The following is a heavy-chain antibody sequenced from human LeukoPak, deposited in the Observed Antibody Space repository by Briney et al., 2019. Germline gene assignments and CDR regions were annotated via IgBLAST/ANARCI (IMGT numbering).Heavy chain of an antibody. D-gene: IGHD5-18*01. V-gene: IGHV4-34*01. Sequence: PSETLSLTCAVYGGSFSGYYWSWIRQPPGKGLEWMGEINDSGSTNYNPSLKSRGTISVDTSQNQFSLKLSSVTAADTAVYYCARGLRGYSYGYGYFQHWGQGTLVTVSS. J-gene: IGHJ1*01. CDR3: ARGLRGYSYGYGYFQH. CDR1: GGSFSGYY. CDR2: INDSGST.